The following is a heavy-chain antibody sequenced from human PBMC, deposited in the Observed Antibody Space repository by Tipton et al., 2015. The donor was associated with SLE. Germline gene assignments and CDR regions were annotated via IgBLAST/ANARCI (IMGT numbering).Heavy chain of an antibody. Sequence: SLRLSCVASGFSFSSYRMIWVRQSPGKRLEFVSSISTTSSDIYYGDSVRGRFAVSRDTAKNSLYLQMNTLRVDDTAVYYCAREARGDYYMDVWGKGTTVTVSS. J-gene: IGHJ6*03. CDR2: ISTTSSDI. V-gene: IGHV3-21*01. CDR1: GFSFSSYR. D-gene: IGHD1-26*01. CDR3: AREARGDYYMDV.